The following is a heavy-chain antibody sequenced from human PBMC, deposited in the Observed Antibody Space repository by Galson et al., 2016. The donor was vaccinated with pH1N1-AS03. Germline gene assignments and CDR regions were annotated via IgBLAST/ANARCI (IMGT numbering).Heavy chain of an antibody. Sequence: SLRLSCAASGFTFRSFGMHWVRQAPGKGLEWVAVIWYDGSKEEYADSVKGRFTISRDNSKNTLFLQMKILGVEDTAVYYCSRPAHDFGRPYHMDVWGQGTTVTVSS. D-gene: IGHD3/OR15-3a*01. CDR1: GFTFRSFG. V-gene: IGHV3-33*01. CDR3: SRPAHDFGRPYHMDV. J-gene: IGHJ6*02. CDR2: IWYDGSKE.